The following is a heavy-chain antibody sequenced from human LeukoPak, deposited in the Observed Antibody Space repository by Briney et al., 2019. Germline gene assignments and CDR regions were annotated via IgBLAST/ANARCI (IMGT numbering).Heavy chain of an antibody. V-gene: IGHV4-59*08. CDR3: ARHAQSPYSGSFDY. D-gene: IGHD1-26*01. Sequence: SETLSHTCTVSSGSISGHYWSWIRQPPGKGLEWIAYIYYSGGTNYNPSLKSRVTISVDTSKNQFSLKLSSVTAADTAVYYCARHAQSPYSGSFDYWGQGTLVTVSS. CDR2: IYYSGGT. CDR1: SGSISGHY. J-gene: IGHJ4*02.